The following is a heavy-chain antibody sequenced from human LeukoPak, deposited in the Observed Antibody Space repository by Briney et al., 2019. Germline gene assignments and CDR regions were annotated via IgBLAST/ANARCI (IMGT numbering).Heavy chain of an antibody. CDR3: ARRVLLWFGELFGRAFDI. D-gene: IGHD3-10*01. Sequence: SETLSLTCAVYGGSFSGYYWGWIRQPPGKGLEWIGSIYYSGSTYYNPSLKSRVTISVDTSKNQFSLKLSSVTAADTAVYYCARRVLLWFGELFGRAFDIWGQGTMVTVSS. V-gene: IGHV4-39*01. CDR2: IYYSGST. CDR1: GGSFSGYY. J-gene: IGHJ3*02.